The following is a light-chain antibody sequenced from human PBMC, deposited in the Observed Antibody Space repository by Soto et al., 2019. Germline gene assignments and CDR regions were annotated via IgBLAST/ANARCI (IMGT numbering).Light chain of an antibody. V-gene: IGKV3-15*01. J-gene: IGKJ1*01. CDR2: GAS. CDR1: QSVTNN. Sequence: EIVMTQSPASLSVSPGERVTLSCRASQSVTNNLAWYQQKPAQAPRLLIYGASTRATGIPARFSGSGSGTEFTLTISSLQSEDFAVYYCQQYDNWPRGAFGQGTKVEMK. CDR3: QQYDNWPRGA.